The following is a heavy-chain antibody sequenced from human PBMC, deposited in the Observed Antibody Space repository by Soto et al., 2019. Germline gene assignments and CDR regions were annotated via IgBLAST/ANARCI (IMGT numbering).Heavy chain of an antibody. CDR2: ISPNSEKT. CDR3: ARGSYFDWLLFDY. V-gene: IGHV1-18*01. Sequence: ASVKVSCKASGYTFSNFGISWVRQAPGEGLEWMGWISPNSEKTKIAQKLQGRVTMTTDTSTSTAYMELRSLRSDDTAVYYCARGSYFDWLLFDYWGQGTLVTVSS. CDR1: GYTFSNFG. J-gene: IGHJ4*02. D-gene: IGHD3-9*01.